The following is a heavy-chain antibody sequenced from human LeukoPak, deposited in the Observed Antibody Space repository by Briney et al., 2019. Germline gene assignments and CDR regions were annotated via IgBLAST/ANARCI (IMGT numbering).Heavy chain of an antibody. J-gene: IGHJ4*02. CDR1: GYTFTDYY. D-gene: IGHD6-19*01. Sequence: ASVKVSCKASGYTFTDYYMHWVRQAPGQGLEWMGWMNPNSGDTNYAQKFQGWVTMTRDTSINTAYMELGRLKSDDTAIYYCAKLVDSSGWVFDFWGQGTLVTVSS. V-gene: IGHV1-2*04. CDR3: AKLVDSSGWVFDF. CDR2: MNPNSGDT.